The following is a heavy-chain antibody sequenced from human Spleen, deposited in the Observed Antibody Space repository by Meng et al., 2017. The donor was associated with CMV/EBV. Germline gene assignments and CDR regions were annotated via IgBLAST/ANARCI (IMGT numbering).Heavy chain of an antibody. CDR3: ARGGAAAGPNP. D-gene: IGHD6-13*01. CDR2: IVPNLGVP. V-gene: IGHV1-69*04. Sequence: CNASGGSCSSYHLTWVRQAPGQDLEWMGRIVPNLGVPTYAQRFQGRVTIPADTSTRTVFMELTSLRSDDTAEYYCARGGAAAGPNPWGQGTLLTVSS. J-gene: IGHJ5*02. CDR1: GGSCSSYH.